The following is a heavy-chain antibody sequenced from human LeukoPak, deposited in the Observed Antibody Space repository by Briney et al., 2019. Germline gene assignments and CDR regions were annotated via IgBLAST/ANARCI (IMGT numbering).Heavy chain of an antibody. CDR1: GVSISSYY. CDR2: IYYSGST. D-gene: IGHD6-13*01. Sequence: SETLSLTCTVSGVSISSYYWNWIRQPPGKGLEWIGYIYYSGSTTYNPSLKSRVTISVDTSKNQFSLKLSSVTAADTAVYYCATYSTASVGFHYWGRGTLVTVSS. CDR3: ATYSTASVGFHY. J-gene: IGHJ4*02. V-gene: IGHV4-59*01.